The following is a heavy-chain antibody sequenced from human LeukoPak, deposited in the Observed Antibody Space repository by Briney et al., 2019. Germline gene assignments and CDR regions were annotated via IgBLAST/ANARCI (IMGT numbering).Heavy chain of an antibody. Sequence: GRSLRLSCAASGFTFDDYAMPWVRQAPGKGLEWVSGISWNSGSIGYADSVKGRFTISRDNAKNSLYLQMNSLRAEDTALYYCAKDLTRTIEYYFDYWGQGTLVTVSS. V-gene: IGHV3-9*01. J-gene: IGHJ4*02. CDR1: GFTFDDYA. D-gene: IGHD2-2*01. CDR3: AKDLTRTIEYYFDY. CDR2: ISWNSGSI.